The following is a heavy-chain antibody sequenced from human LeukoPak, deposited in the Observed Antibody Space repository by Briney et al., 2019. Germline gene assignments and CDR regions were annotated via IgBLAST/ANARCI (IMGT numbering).Heavy chain of an antibody. J-gene: IGHJ4*02. Sequence: AGGSLRLSCVASGFPFSSYWMTWVRQAPGKGLEWISGISGSGASTYYADSVKGRFTISRDDSRNTLYLQMNSLRGDDTAVYYCAKDVGKWESLHFFDYWGQGTLVTVSS. CDR1: GFPFSSYW. CDR2: ISGSGAST. CDR3: AKDVGKWESLHFFDY. D-gene: IGHD1-26*01. V-gene: IGHV3-23*01.